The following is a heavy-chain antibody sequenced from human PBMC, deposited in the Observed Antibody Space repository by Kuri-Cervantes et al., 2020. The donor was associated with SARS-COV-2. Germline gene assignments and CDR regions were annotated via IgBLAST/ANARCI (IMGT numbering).Heavy chain of an antibody. Sequence: GESLKISCTASGFSFSNAWMNWVRQAPGKGLEWVAVISYDGSNKYYADSVKGRFTISRDNAKNSVYLQMNSLRAEDTAVYYCARFGLADDNNWFDPWGQGTLVTVSS. CDR1: GFSFSNAW. D-gene: IGHD3-10*01. CDR3: ARFGLADDNNWFDP. J-gene: IGHJ5*02. CDR2: ISYDGSNK. V-gene: IGHV3-30-3*01.